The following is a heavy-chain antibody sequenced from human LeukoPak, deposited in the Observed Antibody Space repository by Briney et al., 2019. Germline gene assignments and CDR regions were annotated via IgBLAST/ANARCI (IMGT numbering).Heavy chain of an antibody. CDR1: GFTFSNYA. V-gene: IGHV3-66*01. J-gene: IGHJ4*02. CDR3: ARVGVGATAFDY. D-gene: IGHD1-26*01. CDR2: IYSGGST. Sequence: GGSLRLSCAASGFTFSNYAMSWVRQAPGQGLEWVSVIYSGGSTYYSDSVKGRFTISRDNSKNTLYLQMNSLRAEDTAVYYCARVGVGATAFDYWGQGTLVTVSS.